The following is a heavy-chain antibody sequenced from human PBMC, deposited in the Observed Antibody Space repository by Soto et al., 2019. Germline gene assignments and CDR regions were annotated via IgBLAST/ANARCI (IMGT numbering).Heavy chain of an antibody. Sequence: GASVKVSCKASGGTFSSYAISWVRQAPGQGLEWMGGIIPIFGTANYAQKFQSRVTITADESTSTAYMELSSLRSEDTAVYYCARSSGYYYYYYGMDVWGQGTTVTVSS. V-gene: IGHV1-69*13. CDR2: IIPIFGTA. J-gene: IGHJ6*02. D-gene: IGHD3-22*01. CDR3: ARSSGYYYYYYGMDV. CDR1: GGTFSSYA.